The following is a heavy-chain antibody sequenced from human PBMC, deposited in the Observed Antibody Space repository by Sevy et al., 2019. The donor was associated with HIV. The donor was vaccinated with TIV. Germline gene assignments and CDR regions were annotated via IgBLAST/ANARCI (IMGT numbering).Heavy chain of an antibody. V-gene: IGHV1-18*01. CDR1: GYTFTSYG. CDR3: AGVRWRYCSGGSCCSGPGSGWFDP. CDR2: ISAYNGNT. Sequence: APVKVSCKASGYTFTSYGISWVRQAPGQGLEWMGWISAYNGNTNYAQNLQGRVTMTTDTSTSTAYMELRSLRSDDTAVYYCAGVRWRYCSGGSCCSGPGSGWFDPWGQGTLVTVSS. D-gene: IGHD2-15*01. J-gene: IGHJ5*02.